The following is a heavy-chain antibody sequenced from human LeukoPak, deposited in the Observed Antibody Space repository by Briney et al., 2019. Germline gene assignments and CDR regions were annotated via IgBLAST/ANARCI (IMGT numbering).Heavy chain of an antibody. V-gene: IGHV1-46*01. CDR2: INPRGGST. CDR3: ARDNYDILTGYGSN. J-gene: IGHJ4*02. CDR1: GYTFTSHF. D-gene: IGHD3-9*01. Sequence: ASVKVSCKASGYTFTSHFMHWVRQAPGQGLEWMGIINPRGGSTSYTQKFQGRVTMTRDTSISTAYMELSRLRSDDTAVYYCARDNYDILTGYGSNWGQGTLVTVSS.